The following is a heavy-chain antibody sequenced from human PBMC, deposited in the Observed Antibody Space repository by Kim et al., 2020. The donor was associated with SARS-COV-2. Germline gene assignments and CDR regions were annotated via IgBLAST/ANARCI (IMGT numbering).Heavy chain of an antibody. J-gene: IGHJ5*02. V-gene: IGHV4-59*13. D-gene: IGHD3-10*01. CDR2: IYYSGST. CDR3: ARGPMVRGVITWFDP. CDR1: GGSISSYY. Sequence: SETLSLTCTVSGGSISSYYWSWIRQPPGKGLEWIGYIYYSGSTNYNASLKSRVTISVDTSKNQFSLKLSSVTAADTAVYYCARGPMVRGVITWFDPWGQGTLVTVSS.